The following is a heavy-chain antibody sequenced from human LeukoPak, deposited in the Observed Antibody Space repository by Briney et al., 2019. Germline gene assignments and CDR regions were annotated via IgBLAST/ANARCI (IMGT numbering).Heavy chain of an antibody. CDR1: GGSISSGGYY. J-gene: IGHJ4*02. CDR2: ISYSGRT. CDR3: ARFGSDSFGYKYYFDS. D-gene: IGHD3-22*01. Sequence: SETLSLTCTVSGGSISSGGYYWSWIRQHPGKGLEWIGYISYSGRTYYSPSLKSRLTISVDTSKTQFSLKLNSVTAADTAVYFCARFGSDSFGYKYYFDSWGQGILVTVSS. V-gene: IGHV4-31*03.